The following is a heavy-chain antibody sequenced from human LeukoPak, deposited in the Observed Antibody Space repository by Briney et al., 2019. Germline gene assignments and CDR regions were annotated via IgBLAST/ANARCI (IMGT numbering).Heavy chain of an antibody. D-gene: IGHD3-3*01. V-gene: IGHV4-31*03. CDR1: GGSISSGGYY. J-gene: IGHJ4*02. Sequence: SETLSLTCTVSGGSISSGGYYWSWIRQHPGKGLEWIGYIYYSGSTYYNPSPKSRVTISVDTSKNQFSLKLSSVTAADTAVYYCARVLPYYDFWDLSRKTRYYFDYWGQGTLVTVSS. CDR3: ARVLPYYDFWDLSRKTRYYFDY. CDR2: IYYSGST.